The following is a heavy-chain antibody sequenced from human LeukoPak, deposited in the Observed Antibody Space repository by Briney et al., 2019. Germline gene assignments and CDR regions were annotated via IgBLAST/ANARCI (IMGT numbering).Heavy chain of an antibody. D-gene: IGHD6-19*01. Sequence: GGSLRLSCAASGFIFSNAWMAWVRQAPGKGLEWVGRIKSKTDGGTTDYAAPVKGRFTISRDDSKNTLYLQMNSLKTEDTAVYSCATSSGWTGTFDYWGQGTLVTVSS. V-gene: IGHV3-15*01. CDR2: IKSKTDGGTT. CDR3: ATSSGWTGTFDY. CDR1: GFIFSNAW. J-gene: IGHJ4*02.